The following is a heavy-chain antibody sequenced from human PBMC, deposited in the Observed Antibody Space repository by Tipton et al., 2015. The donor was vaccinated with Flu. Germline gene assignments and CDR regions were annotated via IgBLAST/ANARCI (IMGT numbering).Heavy chain of an antibody. CDR3: ARGYKEKWLAPIDY. Sequence: TLSLTCTVSGDSITSGGYFWTWIRQDPGKGLEWIGYINYSGNTYYNPSLKSRLIISIDTSKNQFSLKLSSVTAADTAVYFCARGYKEKWLAPIDYWGQGTLVAVSS. CDR1: GDSITSGGYF. D-gene: IGHD6-19*01. J-gene: IGHJ4*02. V-gene: IGHV4-31*03. CDR2: INYSGNT.